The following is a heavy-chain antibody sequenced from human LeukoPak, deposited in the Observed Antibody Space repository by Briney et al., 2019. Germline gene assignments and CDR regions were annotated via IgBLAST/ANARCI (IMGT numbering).Heavy chain of an antibody. V-gene: IGHV3-30*18. CDR1: GFTFSSYG. J-gene: IGHJ4*02. CDR3: AKEGISSGYNFDY. Sequence: PGGSLRLSCAASGFTFSSYGMHWVRQAPGKGLEWVAVISYDGSNKYYADSVKGRFTISRGNSKNTLYLQMNSLRAEDTAVYYCAKEGISSGYNFDYWGQGTLVTVSS. CDR2: ISYDGSNK. D-gene: IGHD6-19*01.